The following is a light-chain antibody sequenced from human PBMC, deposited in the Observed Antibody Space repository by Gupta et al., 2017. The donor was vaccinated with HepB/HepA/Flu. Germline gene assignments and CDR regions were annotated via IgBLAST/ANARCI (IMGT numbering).Light chain of an antibody. CDR3: QQRVNWPIT. V-gene: IGKV3-11*01. CDR1: ESVSIY. Sequence: IVLTQSPDTLSLSPGERATFSCRASESVSIYLAWYQQKPGQAPRLLIYDASNRATGIPARFSGSGSGTDFTLTISSLEPEDFAVYFCQQRVNWPITFGQGTRLEIK. CDR2: DAS. J-gene: IGKJ5*01.